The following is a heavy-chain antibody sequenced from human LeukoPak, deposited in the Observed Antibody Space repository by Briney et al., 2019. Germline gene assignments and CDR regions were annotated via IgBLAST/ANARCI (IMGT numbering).Heavy chain of an antibody. D-gene: IGHD3-10*01. V-gene: IGHV3-7*01. J-gene: IGHJ4*02. CDR2: IDQDETEK. CDR3: VKPYYYSSGSLS. Sequence: GGSLRLSCGASGFTFSSYWMSWVRQAPGKGLEWVATIDQDETEKYYVDSLTGRFTISRDNAKNSLSLQMNSLRADDTAVYYCVKPYYYSSGSLSWGQGTLVTVSS. CDR1: GFTFSSYW.